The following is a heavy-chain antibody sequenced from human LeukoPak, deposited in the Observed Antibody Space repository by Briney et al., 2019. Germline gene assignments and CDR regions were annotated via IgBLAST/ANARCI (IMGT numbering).Heavy chain of an antibody. D-gene: IGHD6-13*01. V-gene: IGHV3-15*01. CDR1: GFTFSNAW. CDR2: IKSKTDGGTT. J-gene: IGHJ4*02. CDR3: TTELAAAGRFEY. Sequence: GGSLRLSCAASGFTFSNAWMSWVRQAPGKGREWVGRIKSKTDGGTTVYAAPVKGRFSISRDDSKNTLYLQMNSLKTEDTAVYYCTTELAAAGRFEYWGQGTLVTVSS.